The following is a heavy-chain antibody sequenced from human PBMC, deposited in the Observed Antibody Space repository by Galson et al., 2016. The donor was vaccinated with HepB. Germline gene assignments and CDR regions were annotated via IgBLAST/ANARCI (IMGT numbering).Heavy chain of an antibody. V-gene: IGHV4-31*03. CDR1: SDYIGSSGFY. CDR2: IYHTGTT. Sequence: TLSLTCSASSDYIGSSGFYWNWIRQRPGKGLEWIGYIYHTGTTYYNPSLESRVDMSIDKFGGQFSLRLTSVTAADTAVYFCGKQWRNRGIDSRGQGILVTVSS. CDR3: GKQWRNRGIDS. J-gene: IGHJ4*02. D-gene: IGHD1-14*01.